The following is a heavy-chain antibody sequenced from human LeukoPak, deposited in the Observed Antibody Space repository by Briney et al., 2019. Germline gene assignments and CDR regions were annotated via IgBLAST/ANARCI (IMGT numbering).Heavy chain of an antibody. CDR1: GYTFTSYG. CDR2: ISAYNGNT. V-gene: IGHV1-18*01. D-gene: IGHD3-22*01. Sequence: ASVTVSCTASGYTFTSYGVSWVRQAPGQGLEWMGWISAYNGNTNYAQKLQGRVTMTTDTSTSTAYMELRSLRSDDTAVYYCARDSSIDYYDSSGYKFDYWGQGTLVTVSS. J-gene: IGHJ4*02. CDR3: ARDSSIDYYDSSGYKFDY.